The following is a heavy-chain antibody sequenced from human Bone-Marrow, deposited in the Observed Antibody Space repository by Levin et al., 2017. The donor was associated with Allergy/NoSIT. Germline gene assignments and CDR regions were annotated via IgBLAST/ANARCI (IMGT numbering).Heavy chain of an antibody. V-gene: IGHV3-30-3*01. CDR2: ISYDGSNK. Sequence: GESLKISCAASGFTFSSYAMHWVRQAPGKGLEWVAVISYDGSNKYYADSVKGRFTISRDNSKNTLYLQMNSLRAEDTAVYYSASLGSGGSCHNAFDIWGQGTMVTVSS. CDR1: GFTFSSYA. CDR3: ASLGSGGSCHNAFDI. J-gene: IGHJ3*02. D-gene: IGHD2-15*01.